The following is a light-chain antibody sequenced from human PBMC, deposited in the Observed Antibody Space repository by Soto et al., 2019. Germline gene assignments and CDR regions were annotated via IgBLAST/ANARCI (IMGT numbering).Light chain of an antibody. V-gene: IGKV1-39*01. J-gene: IGKJ2*01. CDR1: QTISSY. CDR2: AAS. CDR3: QQSQSIPYT. Sequence: DIQMTQSPSSLSASVGDRVTITCRASQTISSYLNWYQQKSDKAPKLLIYAASSLQSGVPSRFSGSGSGTDFTLTISSLQPGDFATYYCQQSQSIPYTFGQGTKVEIK.